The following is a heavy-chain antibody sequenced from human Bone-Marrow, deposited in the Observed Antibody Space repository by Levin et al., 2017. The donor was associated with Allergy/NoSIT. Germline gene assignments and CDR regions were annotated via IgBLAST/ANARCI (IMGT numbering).Heavy chain of an antibody. CDR3: ARVALPRYCTSTSGSDSGYYFDY. V-gene: IGHV3-13*04. Sequence: PGGSLRLSCAASGFTFSSYDMHWVRQATGRGLEWVSAIGTAADSYYSGSVKGRFTVSRDNAKNSFYLQMNSLRAGDTAVYYCARVALPRYCTSTSGSDSGYYFDYWGQGTLVTVSS. CDR1: GFTFSSYD. J-gene: IGHJ4*02. CDR2: IGTAADS. D-gene: IGHD2-2*01.